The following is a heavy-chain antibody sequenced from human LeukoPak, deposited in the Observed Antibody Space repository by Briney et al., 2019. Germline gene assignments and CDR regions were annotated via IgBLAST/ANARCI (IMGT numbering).Heavy chain of an antibody. CDR2: ISSSSSTI. V-gene: IGHV3-48*04. CDR3: ARVASAKYYDFWSGAKGVDY. D-gene: IGHD3-3*01. Sequence: GGSLRLSCAASGFTFSSYSMTWVRQAPGKGLEWVSYISSSSSTIYYADSVKGRFTISRDNAKNSLYLQMNSLRAEDTAVYYCARVASAKYYDFWSGAKGVDYWGQGTLVTVSS. CDR1: GFTFSSYS. J-gene: IGHJ4*02.